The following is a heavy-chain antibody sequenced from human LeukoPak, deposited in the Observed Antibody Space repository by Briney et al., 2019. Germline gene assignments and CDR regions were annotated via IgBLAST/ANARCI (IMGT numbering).Heavy chain of an antibody. D-gene: IGHD3-3*01. V-gene: IGHV3-30*02. CDR2: MRYDGSHK. J-gene: IGHJ6*03. CDR3: SKQKVYDFWSGYPLKDYMDV. Sequence: GGSLRLSCAASGFTFSSYSMNWVRQAPGEGLEWVAFMRYDGSHKYYADSVKGRFTVSRDNSKNTLYLQMNSLRAEDTAVYYCSKQKVYDFWSGYPLKDYMDVWGKGTTVTVSS. CDR1: GFTFSSYS.